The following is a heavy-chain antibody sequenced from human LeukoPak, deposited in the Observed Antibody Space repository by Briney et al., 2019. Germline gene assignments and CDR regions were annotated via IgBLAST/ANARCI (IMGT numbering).Heavy chain of an antibody. D-gene: IGHD3-9*01. CDR3: ALTTYYYYYGMDV. CDR2: INPNSGGT. Sequence: ASVKVSCKASGYTSTGYYMHWVRQAPGQGLEWMGWINPNSGGTNYAQKFQGRVTMTRDTSISTAYMELSRLRSDDTAVYYCALTTYYYYYGMDVWGQGTTVTVSS. CDR1: GYTSTGYY. J-gene: IGHJ6*02. V-gene: IGHV1-2*02.